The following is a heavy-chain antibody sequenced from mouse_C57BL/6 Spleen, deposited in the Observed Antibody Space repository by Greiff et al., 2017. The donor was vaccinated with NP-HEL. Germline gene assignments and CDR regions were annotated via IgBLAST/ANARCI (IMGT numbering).Heavy chain of an antibody. Sequence: QVQLKESGPGLVAPSQSLSITCTVSGFSLTSYGVDWVRQPPGKGLEWLGVIWGGGSTNYNSALMSRLSISKDNAKSKVFVKMNRQQTDDTAMYYCVKQGDYYGSSYGYYAMDYWGQGTSVTVSS. J-gene: IGHJ4*01. CDR3: VKQGDYYGSSYGYYAMDY. CDR2: IWGGGST. CDR1: GFSLTSYG. V-gene: IGHV2-9*01. D-gene: IGHD1-1*01.